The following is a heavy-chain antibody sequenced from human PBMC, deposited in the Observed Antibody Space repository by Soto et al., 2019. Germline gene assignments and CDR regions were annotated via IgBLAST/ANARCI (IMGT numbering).Heavy chain of an antibody. J-gene: IGHJ3*01. CDR2: LYDVFGS. Sequence: DVQLVESGGGLIQPGESLRLSCVAFGLTVSGTKYVAWVRQAPGKGLEWVSALYDVFGSFYADSVKGRFTTSSDRSRSTVYLQMNDLRADDPAVYYWASWREREHAFDVWGQGTAVIVSP. CDR1: GLTVSGTKY. V-gene: IGHV3-53*01. CDR3: ASWREREHAFDV. D-gene: IGHD1-1*01.